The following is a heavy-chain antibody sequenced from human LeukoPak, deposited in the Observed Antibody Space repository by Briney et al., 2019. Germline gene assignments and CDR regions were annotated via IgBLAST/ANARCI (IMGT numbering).Heavy chain of an antibody. V-gene: IGHV4-39*07. CDR2: IYYSGST. Sequence: PSETLSLTCTVSGGSISSSSYYWGWIRQPPGKGLKWIGSIYYSGSTYYNPSLKSRVTISVDTSKNQFSLKLSSVTAADTAVYYCAREGGDYGGNSQFWYFDLWGRGTLVTVSS. CDR1: GGSISSSSYY. D-gene: IGHD4-23*01. CDR3: AREGGDYGGNSQFWYFDL. J-gene: IGHJ2*01.